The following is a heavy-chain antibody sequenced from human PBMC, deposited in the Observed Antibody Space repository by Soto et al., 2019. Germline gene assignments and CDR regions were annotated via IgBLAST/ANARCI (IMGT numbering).Heavy chain of an antibody. CDR1: GGSISSSSYY. V-gene: IGHV4-39*01. Sequence: QLQLQESGPGLVKPSETLSLTCTVSGGSISSSSYYWGWIRQPPGKGLEWIGSIYYSGSTYYNPSLKSQVTISVDTSKNQFSLKLSSVTAADTAVYYCAGDRYSSGWYFHHWGQGTLVTVSS. J-gene: IGHJ1*01. D-gene: IGHD6-19*01. CDR3: AGDRYSSGWYFHH. CDR2: IYYSGST.